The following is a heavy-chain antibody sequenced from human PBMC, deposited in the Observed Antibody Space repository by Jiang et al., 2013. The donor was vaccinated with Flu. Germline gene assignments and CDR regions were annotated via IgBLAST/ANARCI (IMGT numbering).Heavy chain of an antibody. CDR2: IYYSGST. J-gene: IGHJ4*02. CDR3: AGTNMEEWFIDY. D-gene: IGHD3-3*01. Sequence: GPGLVKPSETLSLTCTVSGGSISSSSYYWGWIRQPPGKGLEWIGSIYYSGSTYYNPSLKSRVTISVDTSKNQFSLKLSSVTAADTAVYYCAGTNMEEWFIDYWGQGTLVTVSS. V-gene: IGHV4-39*01. CDR1: GGSISSSSYY.